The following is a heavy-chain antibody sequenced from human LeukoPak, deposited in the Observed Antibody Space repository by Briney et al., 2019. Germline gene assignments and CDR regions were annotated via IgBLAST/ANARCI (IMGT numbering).Heavy chain of an antibody. CDR1: GGSIISRSYY. CDR2: FFYSGNT. J-gene: IGHJ3*02. CDR3: ARGSSSSWYRDYAFDI. V-gene: IGHV4-39*01. Sequence: KASETLSLTCTVSGGSIISRSYYWGWIRQPPGKGLEWIGSFFYSGNTHYNPSLKSRVTISGDTSKNQFSLKLSSVTAADTAVYYCARGSSSSWYRDYAFDIWGQGTMVTVSS. D-gene: IGHD6-13*01.